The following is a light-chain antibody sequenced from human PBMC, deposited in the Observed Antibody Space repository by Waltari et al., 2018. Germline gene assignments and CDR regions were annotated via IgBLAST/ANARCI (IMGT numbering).Light chain of an antibody. J-gene: IGLJ2*01. CDR2: GNS. Sequence: QSVQTQPPSVSGAPGPRVAISCTGSSPNIRTGYDVHLYQQLPGTAPKLLIYGNSNRPSGVPDRFSGSKSGTSASLAITGLQAEDEADYYCQSYDSSLSGSVFGGGTKLTVL. CDR1: SPNIRTGYD. CDR3: QSYDSSLSGSV. V-gene: IGLV1-40*01.